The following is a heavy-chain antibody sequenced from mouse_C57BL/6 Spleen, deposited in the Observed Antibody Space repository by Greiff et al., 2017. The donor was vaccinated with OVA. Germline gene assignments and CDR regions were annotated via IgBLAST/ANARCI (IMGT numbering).Heavy chain of an antibody. CDR2: IYPGDGDT. CDR1: GYAFSSSW. CDR3: ARDSFAY. V-gene: IGHV1-82*01. Sequence: VQLQQSGPELVKPGASVKISCKASGYAFSSSWMNWVKQRPGKGLEWIGRIYPGDGDTNYNGKFKGKATLTADKSSSPAYMQLSSLTSEDSAVYFCARDSFAYWGQGTLVTVSA. J-gene: IGHJ3*01.